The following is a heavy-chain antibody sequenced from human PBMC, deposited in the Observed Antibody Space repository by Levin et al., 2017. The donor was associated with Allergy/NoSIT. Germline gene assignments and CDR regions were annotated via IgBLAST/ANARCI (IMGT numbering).Heavy chain of an antibody. V-gene: IGHV1-18*01. Sequence: GESLKISCKASGYTFTSHAINWVRQAPGQGLEWMGWIRADNGNTNYAQKVQDRVTMTTDTSTSTGYMELRSLRSDDTAVYYCTRDHWNGQDDFDYWGQGTLVTVSS. CDR3: TRDHWNGQDDFDY. J-gene: IGHJ4*02. CDR2: IRADNGNT. CDR1: GYTFTSHA. D-gene: IGHD1-1*01.